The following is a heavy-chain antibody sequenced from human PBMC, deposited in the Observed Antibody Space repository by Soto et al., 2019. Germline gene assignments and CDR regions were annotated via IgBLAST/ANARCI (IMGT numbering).Heavy chain of an antibody. CDR2: ISSSSSTI. D-gene: IGHD2-2*01. Sequence: GGSLRLSCAASGFTFSSYSMNWVRQAPGKGLEWVSYISSSSSTIYYADSVKGRFTISRDNAKNSLYLQMNSLRAEDTALYYCAKDSSRVLVPAAMDYYGMDVWGQGTTVTVSS. J-gene: IGHJ6*02. V-gene: IGHV3-48*01. CDR3: AKDSSRVLVPAAMDYYGMDV. CDR1: GFTFSSYS.